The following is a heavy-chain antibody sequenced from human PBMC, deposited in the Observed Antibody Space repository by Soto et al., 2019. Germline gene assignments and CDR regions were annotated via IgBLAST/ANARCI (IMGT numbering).Heavy chain of an antibody. Sequence: GGSLRLSCAASGFTFSNYAMNWVRQAPGKGLEWVSGISGSGGSTYYADSVKGRFTISRDNSKNTLYLQMNSLRAEDTAVYYCAKGWGYCSGGSCYFEYFQHWGQGTLVTVSS. D-gene: IGHD2-15*01. CDR2: ISGSGGST. CDR1: GFTFSNYA. J-gene: IGHJ1*01. V-gene: IGHV3-23*01. CDR3: AKGWGYCSGGSCYFEYFQH.